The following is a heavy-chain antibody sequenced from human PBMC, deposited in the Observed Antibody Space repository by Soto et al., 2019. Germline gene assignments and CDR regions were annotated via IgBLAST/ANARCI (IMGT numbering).Heavy chain of an antibody. V-gene: IGHV3-64D*06. CDR1: EFAFGSYA. Sequence: PGGSLRLSCSASEFAFGSYAMHCVRQAPGKGLEYISGITGNGDSTYYADSVKGRFYISRDNSKNTLYLQMSSLRDEDSGVYYCVKGSSPAGHFYAMDVWGQGTTVTVSS. J-gene: IGHJ6*02. D-gene: IGHD2-15*01. CDR3: VKGSSPAGHFYAMDV. CDR2: ITGNGDST.